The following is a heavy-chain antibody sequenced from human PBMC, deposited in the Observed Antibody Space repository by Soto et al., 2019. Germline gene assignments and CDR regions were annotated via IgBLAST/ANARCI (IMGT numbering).Heavy chain of an antibody. D-gene: IGHD2-2*01. J-gene: IGHJ6*02. CDR1: GYTFTSYA. CDR2: INAGNGNT. CDR3: ARDCISTRCYKRGGYYYYGMDV. V-gene: IGHV1-3*05. Sequence: QVQLVQSGAEEKKPGASVKVSCKASGYTFTSYAMHWVRQAPGQRLEWMGWINAGNGNTKYSQKFQGRVTITRDTSASTAYMELSSLRSEDTAVYYCARDCISTRCYKRGGYYYYGMDVWGQGTTVTVSS.